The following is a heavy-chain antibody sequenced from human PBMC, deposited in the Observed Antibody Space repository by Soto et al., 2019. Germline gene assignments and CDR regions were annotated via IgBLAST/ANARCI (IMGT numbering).Heavy chain of an antibody. V-gene: IGHV3-33*01. Sequence: GGSLRLSCAASGFTFGSYGVHWVRQAPGKGLEWVAVIWYDGSNKYYADSVKGRFTISRDNSKNTLYLQMNSLRAEDTAVYYCARPGEAVAGTTDYFDYWGQGTLVTVSS. CDR2: IWYDGSNK. J-gene: IGHJ4*02. CDR1: GFTFGSYG. CDR3: ARPGEAVAGTTDYFDY. D-gene: IGHD6-19*01.